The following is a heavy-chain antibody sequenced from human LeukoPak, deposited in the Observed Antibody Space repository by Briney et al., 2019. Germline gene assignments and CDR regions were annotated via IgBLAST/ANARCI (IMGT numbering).Heavy chain of an antibody. J-gene: IGHJ3*02. CDR1: GFTFSSYG. D-gene: IGHD6-19*01. CDR2: ISSSSSTI. V-gene: IGHV3-48*01. Sequence: GGSLRLSCAASGFTFSSYGMHWVRQAPGKGLEWVSYISSSSSTIYYADSVKGRFTISRDNAKNSLYLQMNSLRAEDTAVYYCVVKAVAVAFDIWGQGTMVTDSS. CDR3: VVKAVAVAFDI.